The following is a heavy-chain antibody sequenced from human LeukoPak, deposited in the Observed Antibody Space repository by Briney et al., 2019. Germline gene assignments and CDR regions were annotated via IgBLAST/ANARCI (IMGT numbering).Heavy chain of an antibody. CDR2: ISSSSSYI. CDR1: GFTFSSSS. D-gene: IGHD2-2*01. CDR3: VRSGDIVVVPAAIDY. J-gene: IGHJ4*02. V-gene: IGHV3-21*01. Sequence: GGSLRLSCAASGFTFSSSSLNWVRQAPGKGLELVSSISSSSSYIYYADSVKGRFTISRDNAKNSLYLQMNSLRAEDTAVYYCVRSGDIVVVPAAIDYWGQGTLVTVSS.